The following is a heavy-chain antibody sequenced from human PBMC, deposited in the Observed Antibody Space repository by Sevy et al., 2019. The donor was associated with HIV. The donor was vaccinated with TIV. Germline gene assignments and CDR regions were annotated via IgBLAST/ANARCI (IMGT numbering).Heavy chain of an antibody. Sequence: GGSLRLSCVASGFTFMDYYMNWIRQAPGKGLEWVSYISDGGTTIYYADSMKGRFTISRDNAKNSMYLQMNSLRAEDTAVYYCAREGDLRYFDFWGRGTLVTVSS. J-gene: IGHJ2*01. CDR3: AREGDLRYFDF. V-gene: IGHV3-11*01. CDR1: GFTFMDYY. CDR2: ISDGGTTI. D-gene: IGHD3-10*01.